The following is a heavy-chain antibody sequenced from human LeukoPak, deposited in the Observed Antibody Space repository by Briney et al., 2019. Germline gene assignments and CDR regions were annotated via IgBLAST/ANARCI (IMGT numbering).Heavy chain of an antibody. CDR1: GGSISSYY. V-gene: IGHV4-59*01. J-gene: IGHJ3*02. CDR3: ARSASSSSRSAFDI. Sequence: SETLSLTCTVSGGSISSYYWSWIRQPPGKGLEWIGYIYYTGNTNYNPSLKSRITISVDTSKNQYSLKLSSVTAADTAFYYCARSASSSSRSAFDIWGQGTMVTVSS. CDR2: IYYTGNT. D-gene: IGHD6-6*01.